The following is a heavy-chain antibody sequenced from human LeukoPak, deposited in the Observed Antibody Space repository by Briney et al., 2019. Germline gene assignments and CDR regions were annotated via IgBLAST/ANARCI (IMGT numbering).Heavy chain of an antibody. D-gene: IGHD4-11*01. CDR1: GFTFSSYG. CDR2: ISGSGGST. J-gene: IGHJ3*02. Sequence: QPWGTLRLSCAASGFTFSSYGMSWVRQAPGKGLEWVSAISGSGGSTYYADSVKGRFTISRDNSKNTLYLQMNSLRAEDTAVYYCATCPVSSPTDDAFDIWGQGTMVTVSS. V-gene: IGHV3-23*01. CDR3: ATCPVSSPTDDAFDI.